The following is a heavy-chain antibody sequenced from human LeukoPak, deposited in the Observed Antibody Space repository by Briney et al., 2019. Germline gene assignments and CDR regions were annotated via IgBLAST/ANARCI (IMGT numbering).Heavy chain of an antibody. CDR3: TRDRDDDSSGSIDDALDI. CDR1: GITSSSYD. CDR2: IWYDGSNK. D-gene: IGHD3-22*01. Sequence: GGSLRLSCAASGITSSSYDMHWVRQAPGKGLEWVAVIWYDGSNKYYADSVKGRFTISRDNSKNTLYLQMNSLRAEDTAVYYCTRDRDDDSSGSIDDALDIWGQGTMVTVSS. V-gene: IGHV3-33*01. J-gene: IGHJ3*02.